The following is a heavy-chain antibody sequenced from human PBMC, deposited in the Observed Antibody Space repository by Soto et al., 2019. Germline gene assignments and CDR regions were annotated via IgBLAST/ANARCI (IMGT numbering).Heavy chain of an antibody. Sequence: SLTLSLSCVISGDSVSSNSAAWNWIRRSPSRGLEWLGRTYYRSKWYNEYAVSVKSRIAINPDTSKNQFSLQLNSVTPEDTAVYYCARTSGHFDSWGQGTLVTVSS. V-gene: IGHV6-1*01. CDR3: ARTSGHFDS. CDR1: GDSVSSNSAA. J-gene: IGHJ4*02. CDR2: TYYRSKWYN. D-gene: IGHD6-19*01.